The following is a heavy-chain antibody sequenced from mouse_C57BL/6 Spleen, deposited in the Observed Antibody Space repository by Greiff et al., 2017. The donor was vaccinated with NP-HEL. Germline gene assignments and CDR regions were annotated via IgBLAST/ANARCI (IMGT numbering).Heavy chain of an antibody. V-gene: IGHV1-55*01. D-gene: IGHD1-1*01. J-gene: IGHJ2*01. CDR3: ARRGLTTVVAKY. CDR1: GYTFTSYW. CDR2: IYPGSGST. Sequence: QVQLQQPGAELVKPGASVKMSCKASGYTFTSYWITWVKQRPGQGLEWIGDIYPGSGSTNYNEKFKSKATLTVDTSSSTAYMQLSSLTSEDSAVYYCARRGLTTVVAKYWGQGTTLTVSS.